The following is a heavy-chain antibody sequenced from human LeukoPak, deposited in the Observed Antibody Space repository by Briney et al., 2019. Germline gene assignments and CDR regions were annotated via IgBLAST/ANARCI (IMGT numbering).Heavy chain of an antibody. D-gene: IGHD4-23*01. V-gene: IGHV1-69*13. J-gene: IGHJ4*02. CDR2: IIPIFGTA. CDR1: GGTFSSYA. CDR3: ARNYGGKGRYYFDY. Sequence: GASVKVSCKASGGTFSSYAISWVRQAPGQGLEWMGGIIPIFGTANYAQKFQGRVTITADESTSTAYMELSSLRSEDTAVYYCARNYGGKGRYYFDYWGQGTLVTVSS.